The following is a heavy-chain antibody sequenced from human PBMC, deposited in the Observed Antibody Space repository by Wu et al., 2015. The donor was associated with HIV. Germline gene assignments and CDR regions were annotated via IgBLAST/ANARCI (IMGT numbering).Heavy chain of an antibody. CDR2: INPSGGST. J-gene: IGHJ4*01. D-gene: IGHD4-17*01. CDR1: GYIFTSYY. V-gene: IGHV1-46*01. Sequence: QVQLVQSGAEVKKPGASVKVSCKTSGYIFTSYYMYWVRQAPGQGLEWMGIINPSGGSTSYAQKFQGRVTMTRDTSTRTVYMEMSSLRSDDTAVYYCARDVEYGDNDVRDYWGRRNGWSPS. CDR3: ARDVEYGDNDVRDY.